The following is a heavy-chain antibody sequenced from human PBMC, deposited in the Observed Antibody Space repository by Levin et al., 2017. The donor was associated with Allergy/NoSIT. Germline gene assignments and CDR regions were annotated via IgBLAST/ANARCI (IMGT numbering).Heavy chain of an antibody. CDR3: ARHKTRGYDYIWGSYRPVGYFDY. V-gene: IGHV4-59*01. J-gene: IGHJ4*02. D-gene: IGHD3-16*02. CDR2: IYYSGST. Sequence: SETLSLTCTVSGGSISSYYWSWIRQPPGKGLEWIGYIYYSGSTNYNPSLKSRVTISVDTSKNQFSLKLSSVTAADTAVYYCARHKTRGYDYIWGSYRPVGYFDYWGQGTLVTVSS. CDR1: GGSISSYY.